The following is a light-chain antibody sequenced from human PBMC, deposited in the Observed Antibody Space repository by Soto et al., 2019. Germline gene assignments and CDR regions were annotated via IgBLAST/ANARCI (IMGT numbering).Light chain of an antibody. J-gene: IGKJ2*01. Sequence: EIVMTQSPATLSVSPGERATLSFRASQSVSSNLAWYQQKPGQAPRLLIYGASTRATVIPARFSGSGSGTEFTLTISSLQSEDCAVYSCQQYNNWPPITFGQGTKLEIK. V-gene: IGKV3-15*01. CDR3: QQYNNWPPIT. CDR1: QSVSSN. CDR2: GAS.